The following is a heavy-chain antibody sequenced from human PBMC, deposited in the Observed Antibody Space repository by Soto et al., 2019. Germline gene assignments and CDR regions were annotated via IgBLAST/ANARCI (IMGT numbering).Heavy chain of an antibody. CDR1: GGSVSDYY. J-gene: IGHJ4*02. Sequence: PSETLSLTCTVCGGSVSDYYWSWVRQPAGKGLEWIGRIRPGGNTNYSPSLMSRVTMSVDTSRNQFSLKLTSVPAADTAVYYCARRQFGEGFDYWGQGALVTVSS. CDR3: ARRQFGEGFDY. V-gene: IGHV4-4*07. D-gene: IGHD3-10*01. CDR2: IRPGGNT.